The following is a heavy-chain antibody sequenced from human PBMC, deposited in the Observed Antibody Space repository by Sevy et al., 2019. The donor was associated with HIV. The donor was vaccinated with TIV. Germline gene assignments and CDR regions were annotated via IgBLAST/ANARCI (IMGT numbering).Heavy chain of an antibody. D-gene: IGHD3-22*01. V-gene: IGHV5-51*01. CDR1: GYSFTSHW. CDR3: ATSRSGYFDSSGYYIY. Sequence: GESLKISCKGSGYSFTSHWIGWVRHMPGKGMEWMGIIYPDHSDTRYSPSFQGQVTFSADKSISTAYLQWSSLQASDTAMYSCATSRSGYFDSSGYYIYWGRGTLVTVSS. J-gene: IGHJ4*02. CDR2: IYPDHSDT.